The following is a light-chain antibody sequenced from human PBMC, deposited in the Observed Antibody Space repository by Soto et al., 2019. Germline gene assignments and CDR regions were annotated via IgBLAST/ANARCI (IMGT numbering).Light chain of an antibody. CDR2: YDR. Sequence: SYELTQPPSVSVAPGETATIACGAANIESKSVHWYQQKPGQAPLLVIYYDRDRPSGIPERFSGSNSGDTATLTISWVEAGDEADYYCQVWDGDSDHVVFGGGTKLTVL. CDR1: NIESKS. CDR3: QVWDGDSDHVV. J-gene: IGLJ2*01. V-gene: IGLV3-21*04.